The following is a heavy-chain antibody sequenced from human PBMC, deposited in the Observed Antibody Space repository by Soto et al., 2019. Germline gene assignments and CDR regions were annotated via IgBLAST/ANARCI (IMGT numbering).Heavy chain of an antibody. CDR3: AREGGSGYAYYYYGMDV. Sequence: SGGSLRLSCAASGFTFSSYGMHWVRQAPGKGLEWVAVIWYDGSNKYYADSVKGRFTISRDDSKNTLYLQMNRLRAEDKAVYYCAREGGSGYAYYYYGMDVWGQGTTVTVSS. CDR2: IWYDGSNK. D-gene: IGHD5-12*01. J-gene: IGHJ6*02. V-gene: IGHV3-33*01. CDR1: GFTFSSYG.